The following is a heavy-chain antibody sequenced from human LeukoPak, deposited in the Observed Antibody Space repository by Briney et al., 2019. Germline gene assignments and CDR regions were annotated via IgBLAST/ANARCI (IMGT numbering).Heavy chain of an antibody. Sequence: GGSLRLSCAASGFTLRSNYMSWVRQAPGKGLEGVSVIYSGGSTYYEAPVQGRFTISRENSKKTMYLKMNSLRAEDTAVYYCASIMVRGVIPPFDYWGQGTLVTVSS. CDR2: IYSGGST. D-gene: IGHD3-10*01. J-gene: IGHJ4*02. CDR3: ASIMVRGVIPPFDY. V-gene: IGHV3-66*01. CDR1: GFTLRSNY.